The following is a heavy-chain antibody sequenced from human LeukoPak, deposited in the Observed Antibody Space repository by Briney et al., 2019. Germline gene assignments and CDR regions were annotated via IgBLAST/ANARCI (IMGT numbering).Heavy chain of an antibody. CDR1: GYTFTGYY. V-gene: IGHV1-2*06. D-gene: IGHD6-19*01. CDR3: ARVSGWYGTTPVDYYYFDY. Sequence: ASVKVSCKDSGYTFTGYYMHWVRQAPGQELGWMGRINPNSGGTNYAQKFQGRVTMTRDTCINTAYMELSRLRCDDTAVYYCARVSGWYGTTPVDYYYFDYWGQGTLVTVSS. J-gene: IGHJ4*02. CDR2: INPNSGGT.